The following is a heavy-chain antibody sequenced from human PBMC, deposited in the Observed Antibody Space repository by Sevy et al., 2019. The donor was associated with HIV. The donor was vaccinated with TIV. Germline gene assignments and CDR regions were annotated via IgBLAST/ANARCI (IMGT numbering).Heavy chain of an antibody. CDR2: ISVYGET. J-gene: IGHJ4*02. Sequence: ALVKVSCKTSGYTFNNYGISWVRQAPGQGLEWMGWISVYGETNYAQKVQDRLTVTTDTSTATAYMELSSLRSDDTAVYYCARGLYFDFGAYWGQGTLVTVSS. CDR3: ARGLYFDFGAY. D-gene: IGHD3-10*01. V-gene: IGHV1-18*01. CDR1: GYTFNNYG.